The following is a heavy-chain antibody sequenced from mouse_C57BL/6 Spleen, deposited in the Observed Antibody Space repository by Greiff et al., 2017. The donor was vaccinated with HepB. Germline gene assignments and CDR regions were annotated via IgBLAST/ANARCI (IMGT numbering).Heavy chain of an antibody. Sequence: DVKLQESGPGLVKPSQSLSLTCSVTGYSITSGYYWNWIRQFPGNKLEWMGYISYDGSNNYNPSLKNRISITRDTSKNQFFLKLNSVTTEDTATYYCARLDWDGFDYWGQGTTLTVSS. CDR1: GYSITSGYY. CDR3: ARLDWDGFDY. CDR2: ISYDGSN. D-gene: IGHD4-1*01. J-gene: IGHJ2*01. V-gene: IGHV3-6*01.